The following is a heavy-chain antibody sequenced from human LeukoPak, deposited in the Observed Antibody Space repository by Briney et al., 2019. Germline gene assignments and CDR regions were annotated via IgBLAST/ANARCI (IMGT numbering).Heavy chain of an antibody. J-gene: IGHJ4*02. CDR1: GYSINTAYY. D-gene: IGHD3-3*01. CDR3: ARGYYDFWSGYLPSFDY. CDR2: IYYSGST. V-gene: IGHV4-30-4*08. Sequence: SETLSLTCAVSGYSINTAYYWSWIRQPPGKGLEWVGYIYYSGSTYYNPSPKSRVTISVDTSKNQFSLKLSSVTAADTAVYYCARGYYDFWSGYLPSFDYWGQGTLVTVSS.